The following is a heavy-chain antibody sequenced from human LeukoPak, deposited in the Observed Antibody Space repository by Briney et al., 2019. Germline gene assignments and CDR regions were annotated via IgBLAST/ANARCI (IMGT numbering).Heavy chain of an antibody. V-gene: IGHV3-74*01. CDR2: INSDGSST. CDR3: ARERGSSWYGVVDY. CDR1: GFTFSSYW. D-gene: IGHD6-13*01. J-gene: IGHJ4*02. Sequence: GGSLRLSCAASGFTFSSYWMHWVRQAPGKGLVWVSRINSDGSSTSYADSVKGRFTISRDNAKNSLYLQMNSLRAEDTALYYCARERGSSWYGVVDYWGQGTLVTVSS.